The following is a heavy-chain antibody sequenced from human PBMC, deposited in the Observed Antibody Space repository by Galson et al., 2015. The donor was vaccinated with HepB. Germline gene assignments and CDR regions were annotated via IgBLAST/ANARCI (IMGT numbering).Heavy chain of an antibody. D-gene: IGHD2-2*01. J-gene: IGHJ4*02. V-gene: IGHV1-46*01. CDR1: GYTFASYS. CDR3: ARYSSTMAFDY. Sequence: SVKVSCKASGYTFASYSMFWVRQAPGQGLEWMGLINPSGDSATYSQKFQGTVTMTRDTSTSTVYMELSSLRSEDTAVYYCARYSSTMAFDYWGQGTLVTVSS. CDR2: INPSGDSA.